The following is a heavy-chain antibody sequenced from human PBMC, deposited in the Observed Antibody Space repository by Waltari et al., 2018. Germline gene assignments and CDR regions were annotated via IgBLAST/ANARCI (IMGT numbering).Heavy chain of an antibody. D-gene: IGHD3-10*01. CDR1: GFTLRSYG. CDR3: ARALWFGEEGVDY. V-gene: IGHV3-33*01. Sequence: QVQLVESGGGVVQPGRSLSLSCAASGFTLRSYGMHGVRQAPGKGLEWVAVIWYDGSNKYYADSVKGRFTISRDNSKNTLYLQMNSLRAEDTAVYYCARALWFGEEGVDYWGQGTLVTVSS. J-gene: IGHJ4*02. CDR2: IWYDGSNK.